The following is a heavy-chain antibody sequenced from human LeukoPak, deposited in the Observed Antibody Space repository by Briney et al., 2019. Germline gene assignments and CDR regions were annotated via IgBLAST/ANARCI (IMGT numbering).Heavy chain of an antibody. CDR1: GFTVSNDY. V-gene: IGHV3-66*02. Sequence: GGSLRLSCAASGFTVSNDYMAWVRQAPGRGLEWVSLIYGDGTTFYTDSVKGRFTISRDNFKNTLYLQMSSLRPEDTALYYCARDRAGAQSWVALDPWGQGTLVTVSS. J-gene: IGHJ5*02. CDR3: ARDRAGAQSWVALDP. D-gene: IGHD3-10*01. CDR2: IYGDGTT.